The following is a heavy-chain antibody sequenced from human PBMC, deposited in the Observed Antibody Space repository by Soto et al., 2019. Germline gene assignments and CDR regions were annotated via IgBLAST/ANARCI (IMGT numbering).Heavy chain of an antibody. CDR2: IKQDGSQK. CDR3: ARSNYDFWSGGSLDI. D-gene: IGHD3-3*01. J-gene: IGHJ3*02. V-gene: IGHV3-7*03. Sequence: SLRLSCAASGFSFGSYLMNWVRQAPGKGLEWVADIKQDGSQKYYVDSVKGRFTISRDNAKNSLYLQMNSLRAEDTAIYYCARSNYDFWSGGSLDIWGQGTMVTVSS. CDR1: GFSFGSYL.